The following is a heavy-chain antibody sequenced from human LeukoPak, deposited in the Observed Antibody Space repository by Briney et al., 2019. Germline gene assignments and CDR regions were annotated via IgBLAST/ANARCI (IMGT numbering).Heavy chain of an antibody. CDR1: GFTFSSYW. J-gene: IGHJ4*02. Sequence: GGSLRLSCAASGFTFSSYWMSWVRQAPGKGLEWVATIKYDGSDKYYVDSVKGRFTISRDNAKNSLYLQMNSLSGEDTAVYFWARPSFSSGSYFDHWGQGTLVTVS. V-gene: IGHV3-7*01. CDR3: ARPSFSSGSYFDH. D-gene: IGHD6-19*01. CDR2: IKYDGSDK.